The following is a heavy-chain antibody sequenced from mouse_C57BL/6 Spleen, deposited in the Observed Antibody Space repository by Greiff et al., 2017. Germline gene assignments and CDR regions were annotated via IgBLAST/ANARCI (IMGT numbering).Heavy chain of an antibody. Sequence: QVQLQQSGAELVKPGASVKISCKASGYAFSSYWMNWVKQRPGKGLEWIGQIYPGDGDTNYNGKFKGKATLTADKSSSTAYMQLSSLTSEDSAVYFCARRGDYYGSRGYFDVWGTGTTVTVSS. CDR3: ARRGDYYGSRGYFDV. V-gene: IGHV1-80*01. J-gene: IGHJ1*03. D-gene: IGHD1-1*01. CDR1: GYAFSSYW. CDR2: IYPGDGDT.